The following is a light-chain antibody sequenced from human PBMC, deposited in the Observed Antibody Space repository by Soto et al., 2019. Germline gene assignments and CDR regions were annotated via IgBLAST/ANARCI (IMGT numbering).Light chain of an antibody. CDR2: GAS. CDR1: QSVSSN. V-gene: IGKV3-15*01. Sequence: ESLMAQSPGSLCASPVERATLSCRASQSVSSNLAWYQQKPGQAPRLLIYGASTRATGIPARFSGSGSGTEFTLTISSLQSEDFAVYYCQQYNNWLGTFGQGTKVDI. J-gene: IGKJ1*01. CDR3: QQYNNWLGT.